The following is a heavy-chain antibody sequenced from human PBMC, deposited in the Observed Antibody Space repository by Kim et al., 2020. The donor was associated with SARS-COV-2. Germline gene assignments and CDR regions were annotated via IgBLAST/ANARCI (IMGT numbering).Heavy chain of an antibody. D-gene: IGHD3-10*01. CDR1: GGSITSGDYY. CDR2: IYYSGST. Sequence: SETLSLTCTVSGGSITSGDYYWSWIRQPPGKGLEWIGYIYYSGSTYYNPSLKRRVIISVDTSNNQLSLKVTSVTAADTAVYYCACDGSGFQHWGQGTLVTVSS. V-gene: IGHV4-30-4*01. CDR3: ACDGSGFQH. J-gene: IGHJ1*01.